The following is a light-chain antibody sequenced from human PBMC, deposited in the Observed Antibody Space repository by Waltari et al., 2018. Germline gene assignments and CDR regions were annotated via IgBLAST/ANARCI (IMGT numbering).Light chain of an antibody. CDR2: RSD. CDR1: SSNIGTNF. V-gene: IGLV1-47*01. CDR3: AAWDDSLNGYYV. Sequence: QSVLTQPPSASGTPGQRVTISCSGSSSNIGTNFVYWYQHVPGTAPKLRIYRSDQRPSGVPDRFSGSKSGASAYLAISGLRSEDGGDYYGAAWDDSLNGYYVFGTGTKVTGL. J-gene: IGLJ1*01.